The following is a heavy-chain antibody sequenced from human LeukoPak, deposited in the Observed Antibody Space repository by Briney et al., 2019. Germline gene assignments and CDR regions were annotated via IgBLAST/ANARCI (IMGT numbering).Heavy chain of an antibody. D-gene: IGHD2-15*01. CDR2: ISSSGSTI. Sequence: GGSLRLSCAASGFTFSDYYMSWIRQAPGKGLEWVSYISSSGSTIYYADSVKGRFTISRDNAKNSLYLQMYSLRAEDTAVYYCATSPPTVVVVAAPLYYFDYWGQGTLVTVSS. CDR3: ATSPPTVVVVAAPLYYFDY. J-gene: IGHJ4*02. V-gene: IGHV3-11*01. CDR1: GFTFSDYY.